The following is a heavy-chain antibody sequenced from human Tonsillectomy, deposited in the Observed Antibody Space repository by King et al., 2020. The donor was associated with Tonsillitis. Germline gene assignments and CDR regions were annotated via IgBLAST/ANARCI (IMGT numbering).Heavy chain of an antibody. J-gene: IGHJ4*02. CDR2: ISGSGGST. D-gene: IGHD6-19*01. CDR3: AKGAPGIAVAGSGAFDY. CDR1: GFTFSSYA. Sequence: VQLVESGGDLVQPGGSLRLSCAASGFTFSSYAMSWVRQAPGKGLEWVSTISGSGGSTFYADSVKGRFTISRDNSENTVYLQMNSLRAEDTAVYYCAKGAPGIAVAGSGAFDYWGQGTLVTVSS. V-gene: IGHV3-23*04.